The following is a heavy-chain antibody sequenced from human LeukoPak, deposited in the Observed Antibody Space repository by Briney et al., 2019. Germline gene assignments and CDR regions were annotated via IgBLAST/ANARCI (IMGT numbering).Heavy chain of an antibody. V-gene: IGHV4-34*01. D-gene: IGHD2-15*01. CDR2: INHSGST. CDR3: ARLGYCSGGSCF. CDR1: GGSFSGYY. Sequence: SETLSLTCAVYGGSFSGYYWSCIRQPPGKGLEWIGEINHSGSTNYNPSLKSRVTISVDTSKNQFSLKLSSVTAADTAVYYCARLGYCSGGSCFWGQGTLVTVSS. J-gene: IGHJ4*02.